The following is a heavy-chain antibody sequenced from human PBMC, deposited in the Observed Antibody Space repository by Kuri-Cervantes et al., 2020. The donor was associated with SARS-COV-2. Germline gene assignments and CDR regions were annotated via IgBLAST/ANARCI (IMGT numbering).Heavy chain of an antibody. CDR2: IIPIFGTA. V-gene: IGHV1-69*05. J-gene: IGHJ3*02. Sequence: SVKGSCKASGGTFSSYAISWVRQAPGQGLEWMGGIIPIFGTANYAQKFQGRVTITTDESTSTAYMELSSLRSDDTAVYYCATLGEGPEAASAFDIWGQGTMVTVSS. CDR3: ATLGEGPEAASAFDI. CDR1: GGTFSSYA. D-gene: IGHD3-16*01.